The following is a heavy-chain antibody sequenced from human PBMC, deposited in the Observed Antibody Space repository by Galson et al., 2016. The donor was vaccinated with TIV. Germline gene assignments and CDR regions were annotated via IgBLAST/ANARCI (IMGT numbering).Heavy chain of an antibody. D-gene: IGHD5-24*01. Sequence: SLRLSCAASGFAFSSYSLHWVRQAPGTGPESVAVVSNDGSQAYYANSVRGRFTISRDNLMNTVFLQMNSLRAEDAAVYYCVRDGPEGYNDLDYWGLGTPGHRLL. J-gene: IGHJ4*02. V-gene: IGHV3-30-3*01. CDR2: VSNDGSQA. CDR3: VRDGPEGYNDLDY. CDR1: GFAFSSYS.